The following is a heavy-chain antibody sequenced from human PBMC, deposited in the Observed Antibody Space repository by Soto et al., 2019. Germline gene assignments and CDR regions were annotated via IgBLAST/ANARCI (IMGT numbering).Heavy chain of an antibody. CDR1: GFSLSTKGVG. CDR3: SHVYGGYANFDY. J-gene: IGHJ4*02. Sequence: QITLTESGPTLVKPTQTLTLTCTFSGFSLSTKGVGVGWIRQPPGKALEWLALIYWDDDTRHSPSLKSRLTNPKDHSKSHVVLTMTNMAPVDTATYNCSHVYGGYANFDYWGQGTLVTVSS. D-gene: IGHD5-12*01. CDR2: IYWDDDT. V-gene: IGHV2-5*02.